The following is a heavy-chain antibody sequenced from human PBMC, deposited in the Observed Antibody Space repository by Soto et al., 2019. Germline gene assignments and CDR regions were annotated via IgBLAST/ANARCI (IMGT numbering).Heavy chain of an antibody. CDR2: IHPSDSYT. D-gene: IGHD2-2*02. CDR3: ARLGAISPLDY. J-gene: IGHJ4*02. CDR1: GYSFSNYW. V-gene: IGHV5-10-1*01. Sequence: GESLKISCKGSGYSFSNYWITWVRQMPGKGLEWIGRIHPSDSYTNYSPSFQGHVTISSDKSIGTASLQWSSLKASDTAIYYCARLGAISPLDYWGQGTLVTVSS.